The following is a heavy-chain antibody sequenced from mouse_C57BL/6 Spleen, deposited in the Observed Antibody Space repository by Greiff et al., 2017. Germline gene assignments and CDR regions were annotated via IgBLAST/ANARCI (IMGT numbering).Heavy chain of an antibody. CDR2: ISSGSSTI. V-gene: IGHV5-17*01. Sequence: EVKVVESGGGLVKPGGSLKLSCAASGFTFSDYGMHWVRQAPEKGLEWVAYISSGSSTIYYADTVKGRFTISRDNAKNTLFLQMNSLRSEDTAMYYCARRRELGTYYFDYWGQGTTLTVSS. CDR1: GFTFSDYG. CDR3: ARRRELGTYYFDY. D-gene: IGHD4-1*01. J-gene: IGHJ2*01.